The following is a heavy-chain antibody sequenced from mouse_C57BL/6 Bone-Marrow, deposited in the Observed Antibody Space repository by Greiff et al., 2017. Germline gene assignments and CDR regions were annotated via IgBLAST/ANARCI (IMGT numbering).Heavy chain of an antibody. CDR2: IDPSDSYT. J-gene: IGHJ4*01. CDR3: ARTGDAMDY. V-gene: IGHV1-69*01. Sequence: QVQLKQPGAELVMPGASVKLSCKASGYTFTSYWMHWVKQRPGQGLEWIGEIDPSDSYTNYNPKFKGQSTLTVDKSSSTAYMQLSSLTSEDSAVYYCARTGDAMDYWGQGTSVTVSA. CDR1: GYTFTSYW.